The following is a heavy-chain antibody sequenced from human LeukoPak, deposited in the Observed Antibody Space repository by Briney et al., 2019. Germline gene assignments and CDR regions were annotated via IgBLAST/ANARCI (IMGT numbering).Heavy chain of an antibody. CDR1: GFSVSKSV. D-gene: IGHD2-15*01. CDR3: ASEVEALLDH. V-gene: IGHV3-30*03. Sequence: GTSLRLSCAASGFSVSKSVMYWLRQAPGMGLGWVAATSYEGNGTFYAGSVKGRFTMSRDNANNMVYLQMNSPRQEDTALYYCASEVEALLDHWGQGTLVTVSS. J-gene: IGHJ4*02. CDR2: TSYEGNGT.